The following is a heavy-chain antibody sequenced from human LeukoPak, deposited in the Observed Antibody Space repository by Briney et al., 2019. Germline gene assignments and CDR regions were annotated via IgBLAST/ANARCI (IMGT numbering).Heavy chain of an antibody. J-gene: IGHJ5*02. CDR2: IYYSGST. CDR1: GGSISSYY. V-gene: IGHV4-59*01. Sequence: PSETLSLTCTVSGGSISSYYWSWIRQPPGKGLEWIGYIYYSGSTNYNPSLKSRVTISVDTSKNQFSLKLSSMTAADTAVYYCAREGLGYYGSGSQKNWFDPWGQGTLVTVSS. CDR3: AREGLGYYGSGSQKNWFDP. D-gene: IGHD3-10*01.